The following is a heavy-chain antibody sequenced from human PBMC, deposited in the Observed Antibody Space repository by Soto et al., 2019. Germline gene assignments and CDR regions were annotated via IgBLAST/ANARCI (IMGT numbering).Heavy chain of an antibody. Sequence: GGSLRLSCTASGFTFGDYAMSWFRQAPGKGLEWVGFIRSKAYGGTTEYAASVKGRFTISRDDSKSIAYLQMNSLKTEDTAVYYCTRHPITIFGVVTFNWFDPWGQGTLVTVSS. CDR3: TRHPITIFGVVTFNWFDP. J-gene: IGHJ5*02. V-gene: IGHV3-49*03. CDR2: IRSKAYGGTT. D-gene: IGHD3-3*01. CDR1: GFTFGDYA.